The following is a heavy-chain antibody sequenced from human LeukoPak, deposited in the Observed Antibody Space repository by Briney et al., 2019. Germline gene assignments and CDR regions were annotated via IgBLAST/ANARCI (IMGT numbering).Heavy chain of an antibody. J-gene: IGHJ4*02. CDR1: GGSISGYY. CDR3: ARETSGAGHFDY. CDR2: VHYTGGT. D-gene: IGHD6-13*01. Sequence: PSETLSLTCTVSGGSISGYYWMWVRQSPGKRLEWIGYVHYTGGTRYNPSLESRVTISVDTSQNQFSLKLSAVTAADTAIYSCARETSGAGHFDYWGQGFLVSVSS. V-gene: IGHV4-59*01.